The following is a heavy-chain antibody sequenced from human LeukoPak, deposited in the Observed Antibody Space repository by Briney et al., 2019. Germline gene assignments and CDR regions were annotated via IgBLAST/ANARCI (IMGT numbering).Heavy chain of an antibody. CDR1: GFTFSSYG. D-gene: IGHD3-10*01. V-gene: IGHV3-30*02. CDR3: AKEVHPYDSGTYYFDY. CDR2: IRHDGSNE. Sequence: GGSLRLSCVGSGFTFSSYGMRWVRQAAGKGLEWVAFIRHDGSNEYYADSVKGRFTVSRDNSKNTLFLQMNSLRVEEMAVYYCAKEVHPYDSGTYYFDYWGRGTLVTVSS. J-gene: IGHJ4*02.